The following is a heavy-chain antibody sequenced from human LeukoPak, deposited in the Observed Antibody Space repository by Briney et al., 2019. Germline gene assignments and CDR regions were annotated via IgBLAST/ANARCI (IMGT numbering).Heavy chain of an antibody. Sequence: GGSLRLSCAASGFTFSSYAMSWVRQAPGKGLEWVSAISGSGGSTYYADSVKGRFTISRDNSKNTLYLQMNSLRAEDTAVYYCAKDIYYDSSGYYGDAFDIWGQGTMVTVSS. J-gene: IGHJ3*02. CDR3: AKDIYYDSSGYYGDAFDI. D-gene: IGHD3-22*01. CDR1: GFTFSSYA. CDR2: ISGSGGST. V-gene: IGHV3-23*01.